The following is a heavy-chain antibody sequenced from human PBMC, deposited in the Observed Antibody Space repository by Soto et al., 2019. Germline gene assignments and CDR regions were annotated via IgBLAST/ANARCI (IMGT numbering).Heavy chain of an antibody. CDR2: IWYDGSKK. D-gene: IGHD3-3*01. Sequence: QVQVVESGGGVVQPGRSLRLSCAASGFTFSSFGMHWVRQAPGKGLEWVSLIWYDGSKKSYGDSVKGRFTIPRDNSRNTVYLQMNSLRADETAVYYCARDASYYSLWSGYYPSRNGMDVWGQGTTVTVSS. J-gene: IGHJ6*02. V-gene: IGHV3-33*01. CDR3: ARDASYYSLWSGYYPSRNGMDV. CDR1: GFTFSSFG.